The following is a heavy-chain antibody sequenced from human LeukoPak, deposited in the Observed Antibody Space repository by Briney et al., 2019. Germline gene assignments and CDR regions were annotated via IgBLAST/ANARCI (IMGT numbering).Heavy chain of an antibody. J-gene: IGHJ5*02. Sequence: PSETLSLTCTVSGGSISSSSYYWGWIRQPPGKGLEWIGEINHSGSTNYNPSLKSRVTISVDTSKNQFSLKLSSVTAADTAVYYCAREALIVVVPAATIGRGIDWFDPWGQGALVTVSS. CDR2: INHSGST. D-gene: IGHD2-2*01. V-gene: IGHV4-39*07. CDR1: GGSISSSSYY. CDR3: AREALIVVVPAATIGRGIDWFDP.